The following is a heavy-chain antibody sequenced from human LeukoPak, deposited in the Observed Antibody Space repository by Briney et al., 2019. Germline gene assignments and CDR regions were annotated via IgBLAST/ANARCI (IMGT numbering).Heavy chain of an antibody. CDR1: GGSISSYY. V-gene: IGHV4-59*01. D-gene: IGHD4-23*01. Sequence: SETLSLTCTVSGGSISSYYWNWIRQPPGKGLEWIGYIYYIGSTNYNPSLKSRVTISVDTSKNQFRLKLSSVTAADTAVYYCARDRGNSGLNFDLWGRGALVTVSS. CDR2: IYYIGST. CDR3: ARDRGNSGLNFDL. J-gene: IGHJ2*01.